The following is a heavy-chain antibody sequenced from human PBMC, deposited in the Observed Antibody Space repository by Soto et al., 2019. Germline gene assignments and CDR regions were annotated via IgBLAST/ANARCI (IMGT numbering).Heavy chain of an antibody. CDR2: INPSGTST. Sequence: GASVKVSCKASGYTFANYFMHWVRQAPGQGLEWVGIINPSGTSTTYAQKFQGRVTVTRDTSTTTLYMELSSLRSDDTAVYYCVRDFGGHSLDYWGQGTLVTVSS. CDR3: VRDFGGHSLDY. CDR1: GYTFANYF. D-gene: IGHD2-15*01. V-gene: IGHV1-46*01. J-gene: IGHJ4*02.